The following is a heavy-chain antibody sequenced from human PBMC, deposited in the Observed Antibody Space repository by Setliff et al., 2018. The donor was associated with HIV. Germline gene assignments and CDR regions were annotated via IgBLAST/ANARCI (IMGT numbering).Heavy chain of an antibody. CDR1: GNSFHSYA. Sequence: SVKVSCKASGNSFHSYAFSWVRQAPGQGLEWMGGIIPLFGSANYAQKFQGRFTITADESTSTVYMEVSGLRFEDTAVYFCAKDGPTVIEGSYMDVWGKGTTVTVSS. CDR2: IIPLFGSA. J-gene: IGHJ6*03. D-gene: IGHD4-4*01. V-gene: IGHV1-69*13. CDR3: AKDGPTVIEGSYMDV.